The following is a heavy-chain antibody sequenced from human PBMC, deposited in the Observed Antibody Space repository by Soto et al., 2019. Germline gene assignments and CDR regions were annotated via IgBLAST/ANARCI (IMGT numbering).Heavy chain of an antibody. Sequence: PGGSLRLSCAASGFTFSNYAMTWVRQAPGKGLEWVSVITGSGGGTYFVDSVKGRFTISRDNSKNTVYLQMNSLRAEDTAVYYCARDVERAGTGPYFDYWGQGTLVTVSS. CDR3: ARDVERAGTGPYFDY. CDR2: ITGSGGGT. D-gene: IGHD1-1*01. V-gene: IGHV3-23*01. CDR1: GFTFSNYA. J-gene: IGHJ4*02.